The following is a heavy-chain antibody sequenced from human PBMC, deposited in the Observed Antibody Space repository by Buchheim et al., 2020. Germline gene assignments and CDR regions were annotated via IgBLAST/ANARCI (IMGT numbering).Heavy chain of an antibody. CDR2: INHSGSA. Sequence: QVQLQQWGAGLLKPSETLSLTCAVYGGSFSGYYWTWIRQPPGKGLEWIGEINHSGSASYNTTLQSRVTISLDPSKNHFSLKLSSVTAADTAVYYCARSPWPGDYWGQGTL. J-gene: IGHJ4*02. D-gene: IGHD5-12*01. CDR1: GGSFSGYY. V-gene: IGHV4-34*01. CDR3: ARSPWPGDY.